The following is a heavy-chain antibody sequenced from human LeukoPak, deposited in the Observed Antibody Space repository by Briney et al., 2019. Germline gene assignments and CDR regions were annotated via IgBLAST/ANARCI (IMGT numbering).Heavy chain of an antibody. CDR2: ISWNSGSI. J-gene: IGHJ5*02. CDR1: GFTFDDYA. V-gene: IGHV3-9*01. Sequence: PGGSLRLSCAASGFTFDDYAMHWVRQAPGKGLEWVSGISWNSGSIDYADSVKGRFTISRDNAKNSLYLQMNSLRAEDTALYYCAKGACSSTSCYFFDPWGQGTLVTVSS. D-gene: IGHD2-2*01. CDR3: AKGACSSTSCYFFDP.